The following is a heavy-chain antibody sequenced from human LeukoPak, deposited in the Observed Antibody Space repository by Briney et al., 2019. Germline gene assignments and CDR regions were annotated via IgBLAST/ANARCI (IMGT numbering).Heavy chain of an antibody. CDR3: AKSLPHLRAFDY. CDR2: IRYDGSNK. CDR1: GFTFSSYG. V-gene: IGHV3-30*02. J-gene: IGHJ4*02. Sequence: GGSLRLSCAASGFTFSSYGMHRVRQAPGKGLEWVAFIRYDGSNKYYADSVKGRFTISRDNSKNTLYLQMNSLRAEDTAVYYCAKSLPHLRAFDYWGQGTLVTVSS.